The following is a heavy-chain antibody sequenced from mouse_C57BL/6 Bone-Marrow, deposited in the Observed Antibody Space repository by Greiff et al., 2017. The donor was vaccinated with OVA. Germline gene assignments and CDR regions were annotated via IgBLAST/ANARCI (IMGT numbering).Heavy chain of an antibody. D-gene: IGHD6-5*01. CDR1: GYTFTSYW. V-gene: IGHV1-64*01. Sequence: QVQLQQPGAELVKPGASVKLSCKASGYTFTSYWMHWVKQRPGQGLEWIGMIHPNSGSTNYNEKFKSKATLTVDKSSSTAYMQLSSLPSEDSAVYYCARSGGLCPLDYWGQGTTLTVSS. CDR3: ARSGGLCPLDY. CDR2: IHPNSGST. J-gene: IGHJ2*01.